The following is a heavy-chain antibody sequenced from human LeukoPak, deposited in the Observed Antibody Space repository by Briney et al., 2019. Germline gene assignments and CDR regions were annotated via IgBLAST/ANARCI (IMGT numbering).Heavy chain of an antibody. CDR1: GYTFTGYY. Sequence: ASVKVSCKASGYTFTGYYMHWVRQAPGQGLEWMGCINPNSGGTNYAQKFQGRVTMTRDTSISTAYMELSRLRSDDTAVYYCARDHGSYGGGDYWGQGTLVTVSS. D-gene: IGHD1-26*01. V-gene: IGHV1-2*02. J-gene: IGHJ4*02. CDR2: INPNSGGT. CDR3: ARDHGSYGGGDY.